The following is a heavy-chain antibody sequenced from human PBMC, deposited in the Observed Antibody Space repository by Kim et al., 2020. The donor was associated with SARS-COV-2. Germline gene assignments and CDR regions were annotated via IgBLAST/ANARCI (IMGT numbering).Heavy chain of an antibody. Sequence: GGSLRLSCSASGFTFSNAWMSWVRQAPGKGLEWVGRIKSKTDGGTTDYAAPVKGRFTISRDDSKNTLYLQMNSLKTGDTAVYYCTLGDCSGGSCYGNYWGQGTLVTVSS. D-gene: IGHD2-15*01. CDR1: GFTFSNAW. V-gene: IGHV3-15*01. CDR2: IKSKTDGGTT. J-gene: IGHJ4*02. CDR3: TLGDCSGGSCYGNY.